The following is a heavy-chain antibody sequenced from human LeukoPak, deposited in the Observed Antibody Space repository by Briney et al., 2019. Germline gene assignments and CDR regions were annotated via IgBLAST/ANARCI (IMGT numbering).Heavy chain of an antibody. V-gene: IGHV5-51*01. J-gene: IGHJ4*02. Sequence: GESLKISCKASGYSFTTFWIGWVRQMPRKGLEWMGIIYPGDSDTRYSPSFQGQVTISADKSISTAYLQWSSLKASDTAMNYCARQPKRWGPPDYWGQGTLVTVSS. CDR2: IYPGDSDT. D-gene: IGHD1-1*01. CDR1: GYSFTTFW. CDR3: ARQPKRWGPPDY.